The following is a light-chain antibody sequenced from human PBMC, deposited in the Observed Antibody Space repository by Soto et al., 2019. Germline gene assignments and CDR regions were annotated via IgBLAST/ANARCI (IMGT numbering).Light chain of an antibody. CDR3: QKYNTAPLT. J-gene: IGKJ4*01. Sequence: DFQMTQSPSSLSASVVDRVTITGLASQSFSTYLAWYQQKPGKVPKLLISGISTLQSGVPSRFSGSGYGTEFTLTISNLQPEDVATYYCQKYNTAPLTFGGGTKVDVK. CDR2: GIS. V-gene: IGKV1-27*01. CDR1: QSFSTY.